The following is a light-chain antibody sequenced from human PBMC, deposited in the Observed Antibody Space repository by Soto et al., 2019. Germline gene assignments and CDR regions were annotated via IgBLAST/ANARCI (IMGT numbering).Light chain of an antibody. CDR1: SSDVGAYNY. Sequence: QSALTQPASVSGSPGQSITISCTGTSSDVGAYNYVSWFQQHSGKAPKLMIYEVSNRPSGLSNRFSGSKSGNTASLTISGLQAEDEADYYCSSFTIGNTWVFGGGTKVTVL. CDR3: SSFTIGNTWV. V-gene: IGLV2-14*01. J-gene: IGLJ3*02. CDR2: EVS.